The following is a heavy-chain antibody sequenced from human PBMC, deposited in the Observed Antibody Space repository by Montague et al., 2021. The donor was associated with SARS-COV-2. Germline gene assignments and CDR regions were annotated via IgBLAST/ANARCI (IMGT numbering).Heavy chain of an antibody. J-gene: IGHJ6*02. CDR1: GGSVRSAIYY. CDR2: VYYTGRT. D-gene: IGHD1-26*01. V-gene: IGHV4-39*01. CDR3: ARHKRVVEREPLGGMDV. Sequence: SETLSLTCTASGGSVRSAIYYWGWIRQPPEKGLEWIGRVYYTGRTSYSSSPMGRVTISVDTSQNQFSLKLNSVTAADTAVYFCARHKRVVEREPLGGMDVWGQGTTVIVSS.